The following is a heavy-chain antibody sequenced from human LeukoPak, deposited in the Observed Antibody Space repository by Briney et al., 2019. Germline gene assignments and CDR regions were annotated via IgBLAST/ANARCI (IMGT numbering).Heavy chain of an antibody. Sequence: SETLSLTCSVSGGPITGSYWSWIRQSPGKGLEWIGHIYYSGTTNYSPSLRSRVTISVDTSNKQFSLKLRSVTAADTAVYYCARSKVTYYYDAGGYYYFDYWGQGALVTVSS. CDR1: GGPITGSY. D-gene: IGHD3-22*01. V-gene: IGHV4-59*01. CDR2: IYYSGTT. J-gene: IGHJ4*02. CDR3: ARSKVTYYYDAGGYYYFDY.